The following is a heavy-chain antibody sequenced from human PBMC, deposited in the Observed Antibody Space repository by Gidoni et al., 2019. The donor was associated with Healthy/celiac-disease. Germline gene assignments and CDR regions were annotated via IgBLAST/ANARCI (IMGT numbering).Heavy chain of an antibody. J-gene: IGHJ6*02. V-gene: IGHV3-21*01. CDR2: ISSISSYI. CDR3: ARYLGAGSYYYYGMDV. CDR1: GFTFRTYN. Sequence: EVQLVESGGGLVKPGGSLRLSCAASGFTFRTYNSNWVRQAPGKGLEWVSSISSISSYIYYADSVKGRFTISRDNAKNSLYLQMNSLRAEDTAVYYCARYLGAGSYYYYGMDVWGQGTTVTVSS. D-gene: IGHD3-16*01.